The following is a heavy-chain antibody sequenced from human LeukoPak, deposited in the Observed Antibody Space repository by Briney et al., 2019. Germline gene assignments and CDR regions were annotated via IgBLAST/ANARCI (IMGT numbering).Heavy chain of an antibody. D-gene: IGHD5-12*01. J-gene: IGHJ4*02. CDR3: AKARVNSGYVRGASDY. CDR2: ISGSGVST. Sequence: GGSLRLSCAASGFTFRSYAMNWVRQAPGKGLEWVSAISGSGVSTYCADSVKGRFTISRDDSKNTLFLQMNSLRAEDTAVYYCAKARVNSGYVRGASDYWGQGSLVTVSS. V-gene: IGHV3-23*01. CDR1: GFTFRSYA.